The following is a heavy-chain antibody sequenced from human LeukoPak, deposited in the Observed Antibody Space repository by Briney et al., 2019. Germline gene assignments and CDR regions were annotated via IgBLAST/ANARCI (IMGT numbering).Heavy chain of an antibody. Sequence: QPGGSLRLSCAASGFTFDDYAMHWVRQAPGKGLEWVSLISGDGGSTYYADSVKGRFTISRDNSKNSLYLQMNSLRTEDTALYYCAKDMTYGDTAMVIPFFDYWGQGTLVTVSS. CDR3: AKDMTYGDTAMVIPFFDY. CDR2: ISGDGGST. CDR1: GFTFDDYA. J-gene: IGHJ4*02. D-gene: IGHD5-18*01. V-gene: IGHV3-43*02.